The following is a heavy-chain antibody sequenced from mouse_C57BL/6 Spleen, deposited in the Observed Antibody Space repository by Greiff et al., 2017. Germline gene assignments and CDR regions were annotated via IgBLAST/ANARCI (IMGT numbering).Heavy chain of an antibody. CDR2: IDPSDSYT. Sequence: QVQLQQPGAELVMPGASVKLSCNASGYTFTSYWMHWVKQRPGQGLEWIGEIDPSDSYTNYNQKFKVKSTLTVDKSSSTAYMQLSSLTSEDSAVYYCARRDYYGRSRYFDVWGKGTTVTVSS. D-gene: IGHD1-1*01. CDR3: ARRDYYGRSRYFDV. CDR1: GYTFTSYW. V-gene: IGHV1-69*01. J-gene: IGHJ1*03.